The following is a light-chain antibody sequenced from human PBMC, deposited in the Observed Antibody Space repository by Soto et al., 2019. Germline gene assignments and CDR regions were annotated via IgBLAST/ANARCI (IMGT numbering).Light chain of an antibody. V-gene: IGLV2-14*01. CDR2: NVS. J-gene: IGLJ1*01. CDR1: SSDVGGYNY. Sequence: SALTQSASVSWSPGQSITISCTGTSSDVGGYNYVSWYQQFPGKVPKLLIYNVSNRPSGVSNRFSGSKSGNTASLTISGLQAEDEADYFCTSSTSGSLYVFGTGTKVTVL. CDR3: TSSTSGSLYV.